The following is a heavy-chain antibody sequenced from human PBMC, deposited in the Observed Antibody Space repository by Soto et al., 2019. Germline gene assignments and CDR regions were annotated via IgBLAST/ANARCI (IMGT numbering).Heavy chain of an antibody. Sequence: PSETLSLTCTVSGGSISSYYWSWIRQPPGKGLEWIGYIYYSGSTNYNPSLKSRVTISVDTSKNQFSLKLSSVTAADTAVYYCARDRAVLVPAARNWFDPWGQGTLVTVSS. V-gene: IGHV4-59*12. D-gene: IGHD2-2*01. CDR2: IYYSGST. CDR1: GGSISSYY. J-gene: IGHJ5*02. CDR3: ARDRAVLVPAARNWFDP.